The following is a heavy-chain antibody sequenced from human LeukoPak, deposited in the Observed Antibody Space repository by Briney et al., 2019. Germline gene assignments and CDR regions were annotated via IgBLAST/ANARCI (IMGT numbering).Heavy chain of an antibody. J-gene: IGHJ5*02. CDR2: ISGDGGST. CDR1: GFTFDDYA. D-gene: IGHD6-13*01. V-gene: IGHV3-43*02. CDR3: AKENIAGRDNWFDP. Sequence: GGSLRLSCAASGFTFDDYAMHWVRQAPGKGLDWVSLISGDGGSTYYEDSVKGRFTISRDNSKNSLYLQMNSLRTEDTALYYCAKENIAGRDNWFDPWGQGTLVTVSS.